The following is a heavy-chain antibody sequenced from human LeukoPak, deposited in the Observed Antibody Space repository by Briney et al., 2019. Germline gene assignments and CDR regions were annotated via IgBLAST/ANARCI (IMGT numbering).Heavy chain of an antibody. Sequence: GASVKVSCKASGYTFTSYGISWVRQAPGQGLEWMGWISAYNGNTNYAQKFQGRVTMTRDTSISTAYMELSRLRSDDTAVYYCARDHPSVAGDYWGQGTPVTVSS. V-gene: IGHV1-18*04. D-gene: IGHD6-19*01. J-gene: IGHJ4*02. CDR2: ISAYNGNT. CDR1: GYTFTSYG. CDR3: ARDHPSVAGDY.